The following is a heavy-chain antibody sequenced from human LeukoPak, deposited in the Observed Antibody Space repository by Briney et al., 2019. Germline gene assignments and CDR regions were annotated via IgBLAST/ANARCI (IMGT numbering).Heavy chain of an antibody. D-gene: IGHD2-21*02. CDR2: IYHSGST. Sequence: SQTLSLTCTVSGGSISSGGYYWSWIRQPPGKGLEWIGYIYHSGSTYYNPSLKSRVTISVDRSKNQFSLKLTSVTAADTALYYCANLGGGWPFVVVTAWGQGTLVTVSS. CDR3: ANLGGGWPFVVVTA. CDR1: GGSISSGGYY. V-gene: IGHV4-30-2*01. J-gene: IGHJ4*02.